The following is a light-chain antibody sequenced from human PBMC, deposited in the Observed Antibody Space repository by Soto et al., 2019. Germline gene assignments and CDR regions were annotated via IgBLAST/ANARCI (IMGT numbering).Light chain of an antibody. V-gene: IGKV1-9*01. Sequence: IQLTQSPSSLSASVGDRVTITCRASQGISSYLAWYQQKPGKAPKLLIYAASTLQSGVPSRFSGSGSGTDFTLTISSLQPEDFAIYYCQQYKEWPPWTFGQGTKVEIK. J-gene: IGKJ1*01. CDR2: AAS. CDR1: QGISSY. CDR3: QQYKEWPPWT.